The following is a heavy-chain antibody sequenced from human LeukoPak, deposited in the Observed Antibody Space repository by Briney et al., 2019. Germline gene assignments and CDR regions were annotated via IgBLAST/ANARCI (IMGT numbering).Heavy chain of an antibody. CDR2: ISAYNGNT. J-gene: IGHJ5*02. CDR1: GYTFTSYG. Sequence: ASVKVSCKASGYTFTSYGISWVRQAPGQGLEWMGWISAYNGNTNYAQKLQGRVTMTPDTSTSTAYMELRSLRSDDTAVYYCAREGPQFGFWSGYYSPGWFDPWGQGTLVTVSS. V-gene: IGHV1-18*01. D-gene: IGHD3-3*01. CDR3: AREGPQFGFWSGYYSPGWFDP.